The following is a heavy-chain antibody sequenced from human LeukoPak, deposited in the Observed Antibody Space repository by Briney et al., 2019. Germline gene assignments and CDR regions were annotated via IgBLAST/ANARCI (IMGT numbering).Heavy chain of an antibody. J-gene: IGHJ4*02. CDR3: ARGYSYGPAIDS. D-gene: IGHD5-18*01. V-gene: IGHV3-11*04. CDR2: ISSSGSTI. Sequence: SGGSLRLSCAASGFTFSDYYMTWIRQGPGNGLEWVSYISSSGSTINYADSVRGRFTISRDNAKNSLYLQMNSLRAEDTAVYYCARGYSYGPAIDSWGQGTLVTVSS. CDR1: GFTFSDYY.